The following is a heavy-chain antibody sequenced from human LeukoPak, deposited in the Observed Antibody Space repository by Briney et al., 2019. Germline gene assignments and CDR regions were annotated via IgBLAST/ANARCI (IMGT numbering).Heavy chain of an antibody. V-gene: IGHV3-23*01. CDR2: ISGSGGST. Sequence: GGSLRHSCAASGFTFSSYSMTWVRQAPGQGLEWVSSISGSGGSTYHADSVKGRFTISRDISKNTLYLQMNSLRAEDTAAYYCAKSRASSGVAPAGYDYWGQGTLVTVSS. D-gene: IGHD6-13*01. J-gene: IGHJ4*02. CDR3: AKSRASSGVAPAGYDY. CDR1: GFTFSSYS.